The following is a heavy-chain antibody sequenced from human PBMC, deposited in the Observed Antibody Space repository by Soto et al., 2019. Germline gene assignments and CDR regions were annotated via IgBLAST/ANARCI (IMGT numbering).Heavy chain of an antibody. D-gene: IGHD2-21*02. CDR3: IQSRCGGDCLQSYASYYYYGMDV. Sequence: PMLVNPTQTLTLTCTFSSFSLSTGGVGVGWIRQPPGKALEWLALIYWDDDKRYSPSLRSRLTITKDTSKNQVVLTMTNMDPVDTATYYCIQSRCGGDCLQSYASYYYYGMDVWGQGTTVTVSS. V-gene: IGHV2-5*02. CDR1: SFSLSTGGVG. CDR2: IYWDDDK. J-gene: IGHJ6*02.